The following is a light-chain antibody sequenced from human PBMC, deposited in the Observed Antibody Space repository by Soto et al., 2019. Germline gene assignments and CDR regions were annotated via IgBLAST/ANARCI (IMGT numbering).Light chain of an antibody. V-gene: IGKV3-20*01. CDR3: RQYDNSIT. J-gene: IGKJ5*01. CDR1: QSVNSNY. CDR2: GAS. Sequence: EIVLTQSPDTLSLSPGESATLSCRASQSVNSNYLAWYQQKPGQAPRLLIYGASSRATDIPARFSGSGSGKDFTLTISRLEPEDFAVFYCRQYDNSITFGQGTRLEIE.